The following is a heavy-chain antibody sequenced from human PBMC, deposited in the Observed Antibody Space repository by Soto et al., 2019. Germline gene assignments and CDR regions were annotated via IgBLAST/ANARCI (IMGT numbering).Heavy chain of an antibody. J-gene: IGHJ4*02. D-gene: IGHD3-10*01. Sequence: SGPTLVNPTQNLTLTCTFSGFSLRTSGVGVGWIRQPPGKALEWLALIYWNDDERYSPSLKSRVTITKDTSKNQVVLTMTNMDPVDTATYYCVFDTDYGSKFDYRGQGTLVT. V-gene: IGHV2-5*04. CDR3: VFDTDYGSKFDY. CDR1: GFSLRTSGVG. CDR2: IYWNDDE.